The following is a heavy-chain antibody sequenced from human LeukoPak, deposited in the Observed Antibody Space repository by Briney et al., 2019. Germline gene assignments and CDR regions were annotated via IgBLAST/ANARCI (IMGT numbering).Heavy chain of an antibody. CDR1: GFTFSSYS. J-gene: IGHJ4*02. CDR2: ISSSSSYI. D-gene: IGHD3-3*01. CDR3: ARTIFGVVIPAYFDY. V-gene: IGHV3-21*01. Sequence: GGSLRLPCAASGFTFSSYSMNWVRQAPGKGLEWVSSISSSSSYIYYADSVKGRFTISRDNAKNSLYLQMNSLRAEDTAVYYCARTIFGVVIPAYFDYWGQGTLVTVSS.